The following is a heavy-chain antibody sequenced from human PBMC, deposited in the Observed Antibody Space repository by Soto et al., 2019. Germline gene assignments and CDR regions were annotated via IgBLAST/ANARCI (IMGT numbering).Heavy chain of an antibody. CDR2: ISGSGGST. CDR1: GFTFSSYA. CDR3: AKDVTYYDFWSGYPPPESFDY. V-gene: IGHV3-23*01. D-gene: IGHD3-3*01. Sequence: GGSLRLSCAASGFTFSSYAMSWVRQAPGKGLEWVSAISGSGGSTYYADSVKGRFTISRDNSKNTLYLQMNSLRAEDTAVYYCAKDVTYYDFWSGYPPPESFDYWGQGTLVTVSS. J-gene: IGHJ4*02.